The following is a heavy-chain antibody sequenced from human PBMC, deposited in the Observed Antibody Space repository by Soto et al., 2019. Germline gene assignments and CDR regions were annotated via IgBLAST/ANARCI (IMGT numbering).Heavy chain of an antibody. V-gene: IGHV5-51*01. Sequence: GESLKISCKGSGYSFTSYWISWVRQMPRKGLEWMGIIYPGDSVTRYSSSFQGQVTISADKSISTSYPQWIRLKAPDTSMYYCARPGPGGPIAVGVFEYWGQGTLVNVFS. CDR2: IYPGDSVT. D-gene: IGHD6-19*01. J-gene: IGHJ4*02. CDR3: ARPGPGGPIAVGVFEY. CDR1: GYSFTSYW.